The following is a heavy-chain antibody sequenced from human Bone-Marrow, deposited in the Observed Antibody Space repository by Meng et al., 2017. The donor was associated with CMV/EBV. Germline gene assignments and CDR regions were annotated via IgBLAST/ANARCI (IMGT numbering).Heavy chain of an antibody. CDR3: ARGYYYDRSGYYYPVDY. D-gene: IGHD3-22*01. CDR2: ISSSSSIK. V-gene: IGHV3-48*04. CDR1: GFTFSDYE. J-gene: IGHJ4*02. Sequence: GGSLRLSCAASGFTFSDYEMNWVRQAPGEGLEWVSYISSSSSIKYYADSVKGRFTISRDNAKNSLYLQMNSLRAEDTAVYYCARGYYYDRSGYYYPVDYWGQGTLVTVSS.